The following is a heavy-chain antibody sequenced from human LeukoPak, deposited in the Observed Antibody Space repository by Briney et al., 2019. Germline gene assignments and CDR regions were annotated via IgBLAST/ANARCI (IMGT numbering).Heavy chain of an antibody. D-gene: IGHD3-10*01. CDR3: ARGSGNMVRGVPPDY. J-gene: IGHJ4*02. Sequence: SETLSLTCIVSGDSISSDTYYWGWIRQPPGKGLEWIGSIYYSGSTYYNPSLESRVTISVDTSKNQLSLKLSSVTAADTAVYYCARGSGNMVRGVPPDYWGQGTLVTVSS. CDR1: GDSISSDTYY. CDR2: IYYSGST. V-gene: IGHV4-39*07.